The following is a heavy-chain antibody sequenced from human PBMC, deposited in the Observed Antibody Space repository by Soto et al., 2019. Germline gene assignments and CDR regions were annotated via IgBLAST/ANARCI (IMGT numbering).Heavy chain of an antibody. CDR1: GGSCTGYW. CDR2: IYPGDSDT. Sequence: GVPKQVWSSGSGGSCTGYWGGWVRQMHGKGLEWMGIIYPGDSDTRYSPSFQGQVTISADKSISTAYLQWSSLKASDTAMYYCARLPYYDILTGYSDAYFYYGMDVCGQGTTVTVSS. V-gene: IGHV5-51*01. J-gene: IGHJ6*02. D-gene: IGHD3-9*01. CDR3: ARLPYYDILTGYSDAYFYYGMDV.